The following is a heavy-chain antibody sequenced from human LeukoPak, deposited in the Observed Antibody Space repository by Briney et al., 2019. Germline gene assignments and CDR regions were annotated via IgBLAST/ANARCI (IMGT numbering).Heavy chain of an antibody. Sequence: ASVKVSCKASGYTFTGYYIHWVRQAPGQGLEWMGWINPNSGATNNAQKFQGRVTMTEDTSTDTAYMELSSLRSEDTAVYYCATDLGPCGGDCYSGFPFDYWGQGTLVTVSS. CDR3: ATDLGPCGGDCYSGFPFDY. J-gene: IGHJ4*02. CDR1: GYTFTGYY. D-gene: IGHD2-21*02. V-gene: IGHV1-2*02. CDR2: INPNSGAT.